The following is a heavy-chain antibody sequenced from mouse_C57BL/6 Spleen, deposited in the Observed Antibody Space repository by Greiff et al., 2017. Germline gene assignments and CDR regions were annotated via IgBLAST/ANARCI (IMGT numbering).Heavy chain of an antibody. V-gene: IGHV1-54*01. Sequence: VQLQQSGAELVRPGTSVKVSCKASGYAFTNYLIEWVKQRPGQGLEWIGVINPGSGGTNYNEKFKGKATLTADKSSSTAYMQLSSLTSEDSAVYFCARDGSSYVGAMDYWGQGTSVTVSS. D-gene: IGHD1-1*01. CDR2: INPGSGGT. J-gene: IGHJ4*01. CDR3: ARDGSSYVGAMDY. CDR1: GYAFTNYL.